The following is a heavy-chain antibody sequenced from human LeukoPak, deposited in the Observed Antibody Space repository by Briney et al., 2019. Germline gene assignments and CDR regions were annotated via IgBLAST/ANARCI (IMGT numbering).Heavy chain of an antibody. J-gene: IGHJ4*02. D-gene: IGHD6-6*01. CDR3: ARHISIWYVDY. Sequence: GESLKISCKGSGYSFTSYWIGWVRQMPGKGLEWMGIIYPGNSDTRYSLSLQGQVTISADKSISTAYLQWSSLKASDTAMYYCARHISIWYVDYWGQGTLVTVSS. CDR2: IYPGNSDT. CDR1: GYSFTSYW. V-gene: IGHV5-51*01.